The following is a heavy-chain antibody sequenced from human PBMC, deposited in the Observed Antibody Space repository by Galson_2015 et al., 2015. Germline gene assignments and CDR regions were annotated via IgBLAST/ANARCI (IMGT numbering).Heavy chain of an antibody. V-gene: IGHV4-61*02. CDR3: ARAASRNIDY. CDR2: IYTSGST. D-gene: IGHD6-13*01. J-gene: IGHJ4*02. CDR1: GGSISSGSYY. Sequence: LSLTCAVSGGSISSGSYYWSWLRQPAGKGLEWIGRIYTSGSTNYNPSLKSRVTISVDTSKNQFSLKLSSVTAADTAVYYCARAASRNIDYWGQGTLVTVSS.